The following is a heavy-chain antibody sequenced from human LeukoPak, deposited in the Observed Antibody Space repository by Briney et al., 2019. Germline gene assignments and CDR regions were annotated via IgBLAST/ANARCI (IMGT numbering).Heavy chain of an antibody. D-gene: IGHD3-22*01. Sequence: SETLSLTCAVYGGSFSGYYWSWIRPPPGKGLEWVGEINHSGSTNYNPSLKSRVTISVDTSKNQFSLKLSSVTAADTAVYYCAGSGYSRAFDIWGQGAMVTVSS. CDR3: AGSGYSRAFDI. V-gene: IGHV4-34*01. J-gene: IGHJ3*02. CDR1: GGSFSGYY. CDR2: INHSGST.